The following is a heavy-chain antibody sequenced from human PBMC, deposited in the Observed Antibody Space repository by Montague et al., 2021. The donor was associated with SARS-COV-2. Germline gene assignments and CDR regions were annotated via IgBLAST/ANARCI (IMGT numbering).Heavy chain of an antibody. D-gene: IGHD1-26*01. CDR1: GFIFSSYG. J-gene: IGHJ4*02. V-gene: IGHV3-33*01. CDR2: IWYDGSNE. CDR3: ARGSVGGYYFDY. Sequence: LSLSCAASGFIFSSYGMHWVRQAPGKGLEWVAHIWYDGSNENYVDSVKGRFTISRDNFKNTLYLQMNSLRAEDTAIYYCARGSVGGYYFDYWGQGTLVTVSS.